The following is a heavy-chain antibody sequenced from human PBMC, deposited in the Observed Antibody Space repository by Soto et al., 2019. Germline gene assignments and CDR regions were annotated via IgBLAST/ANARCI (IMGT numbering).Heavy chain of an antibody. CDR2: IYYSGST. J-gene: IGHJ2*01. CDR3: FFQAEDGIRGFRSVSAFLLKGSSDL. D-gene: IGHD1-20*01. Sequence: KGLEWIGYIYYSGSTNYTPSLKSRVTISVDTSKNQFSLKLSSVTAADTDVYYFFFQAEDGIRGFRSVSAFLLKGSSDL. V-gene: IGHV4-59*01.